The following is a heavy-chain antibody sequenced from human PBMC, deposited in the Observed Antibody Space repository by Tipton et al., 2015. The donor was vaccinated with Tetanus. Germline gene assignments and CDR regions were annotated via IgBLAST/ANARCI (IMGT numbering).Heavy chain of an antibody. CDR2: ISGSGAAT. CDR1: GGSFSTYA. Sequence: VQLVQSGAEVKKPGSSVKVSCETSGGSFSTYAMSWVRQAPGKGLEWVSVISGSGAATYYADSVKGRFTISRDNSKNTLSLQMNSLRPDDTGVYFCARLNSGSYPGWFDPWGQGTRLTVSS. D-gene: IGHD1-26*01. CDR3: ARLNSGSYPGWFDP. J-gene: IGHJ5*02. V-gene: IGHV3-23*04.